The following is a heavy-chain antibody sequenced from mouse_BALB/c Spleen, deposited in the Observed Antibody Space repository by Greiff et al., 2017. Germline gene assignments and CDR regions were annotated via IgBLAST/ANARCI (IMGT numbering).Heavy chain of an antibody. CDR3: ARNYYGYSWFAY. CDR2: IDPANGNT. D-gene: IGHD2-2*01. J-gene: IGHJ3*01. Sequence: VQLKQSGAELVKPGASVKLSCTASGFNIKDTYMHWVKQRPEQGLEWIGRIDPANGNTKYDPKFQGKATITADTSSNTAYLQLSSLTSEDTAVYYCARNYYGYSWFAYWGQGTLVTVSA. V-gene: IGHV14-3*02. CDR1: GFNIKDTY.